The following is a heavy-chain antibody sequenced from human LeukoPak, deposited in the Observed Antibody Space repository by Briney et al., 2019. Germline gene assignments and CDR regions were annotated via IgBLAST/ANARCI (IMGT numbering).Heavy chain of an antibody. J-gene: IGHJ4*02. D-gene: IGHD5-24*01. CDR3: ARVMASGGQPLSYFDY. V-gene: IGHV3-33*01. CDR1: GFTFSSYG. Sequence: GGSLRLSCAASGFTFSSYGTHWVRQAPGKGLEWVAVIWYDGSNKYYADSVKGRFTISRDNSKNTLYLQMNSLRAEDTAVYYCARVMASGGQPLSYFDYWGQGTLVTVSS. CDR2: IWYDGSNK.